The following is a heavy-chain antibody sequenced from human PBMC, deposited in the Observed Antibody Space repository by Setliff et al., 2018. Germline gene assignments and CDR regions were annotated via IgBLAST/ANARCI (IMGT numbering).Heavy chain of an antibody. CDR2: IYVTEST. CDR3: ARVGCAGVLCYNHDYYYAMDV. J-gene: IGHJ6*02. D-gene: IGHD2-8*02. Sequence: PSETLSLTCTVSGDSISNYYWNWIRQPAGKGLEWIGRIYVTESTKYNPSLKSRVTLSIDTSKNQFSLKLSSVTAADAALYYCARVGCAGVLCYNHDYYYAMDVWGQGTTVTVSS. CDR1: GDSISNYY. V-gene: IGHV4-4*07.